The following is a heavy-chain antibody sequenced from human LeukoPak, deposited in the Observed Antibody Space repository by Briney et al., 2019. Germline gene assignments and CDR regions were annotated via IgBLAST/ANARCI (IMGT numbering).Heavy chain of an antibody. CDR1: GFTFSSYE. J-gene: IGHJ4*02. CDR3: ARKASYGSGSYFDY. D-gene: IGHD3-10*01. CDR2: ISSSGSTI. V-gene: IGHV3-48*03. Sequence: PGGSLRLSCAASGFTFSSYEMNWVRQAPGKGLEWVSYISSSGSTICYADSVKGRFTISRDNAKNSLYLQMNSLRAEDTAVYYCARKASYGSGSYFDYWGQGTLVTVSS.